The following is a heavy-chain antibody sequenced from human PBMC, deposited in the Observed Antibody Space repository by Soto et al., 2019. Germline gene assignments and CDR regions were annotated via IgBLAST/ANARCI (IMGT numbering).Heavy chain of an antibody. V-gene: IGHV2-5*04. J-gene: IGHJ3*01. Sequence: QITLKESGPAVVKPTQPLTLTCTFSGFSLSTGGVLVGWFRQPPGEDLEWLALIFRNGDGRYCSSLTHRLTIAKDSSANHVVLRLANVDLVDSGTYYCVHGSYPRGQYDAFDFWGQGTLVTVSS. CDR3: VHGSYPRGQYDAFDF. CDR1: GFSLSTGGVL. D-gene: IGHD2-21*01. CDR2: IFRNGDG.